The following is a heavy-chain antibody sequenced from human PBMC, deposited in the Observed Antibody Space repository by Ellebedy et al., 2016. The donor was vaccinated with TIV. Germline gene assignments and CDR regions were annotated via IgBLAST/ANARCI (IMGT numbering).Heavy chain of an antibody. CDR1: GFTFSSYA. J-gene: IGHJ6*02. Sequence: GESLKISXAASGFTFSSYAMSWVRQAPGKGLEWVSAISGSGGSTYYADSVKGRFTISRDNSKNTLYLQMNSLRAEDTAVYYCAKDQHFGCTNGVCSLGGMDVWGQGATVTVSS. D-gene: IGHD2-8*01. CDR2: ISGSGGST. V-gene: IGHV3-23*01. CDR3: AKDQHFGCTNGVCSLGGMDV.